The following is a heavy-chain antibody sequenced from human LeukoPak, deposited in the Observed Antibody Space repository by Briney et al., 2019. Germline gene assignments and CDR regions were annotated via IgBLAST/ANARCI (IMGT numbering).Heavy chain of an antibody. J-gene: IGHJ4*02. CDR1: GGSIGSGRYY. D-gene: IGHD2-2*01. CDR3: ARNITSLIPAGYFDY. V-gene: IGHV4-39*01. CDR2: IYNSWST. Sequence: SETLSLTCTVSGGSIGSGRYYWAWIRQPPGKGLAWIGSIYNSWSTSYNPSLKSRVAMSVDTSKNQFSLRLSSVTAADTAVYYCARNITSLIPAGYFDYWGQGTLVAVSS.